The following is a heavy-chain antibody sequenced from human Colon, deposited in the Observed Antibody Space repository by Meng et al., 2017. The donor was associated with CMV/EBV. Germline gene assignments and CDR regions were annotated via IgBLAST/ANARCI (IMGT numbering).Heavy chain of an antibody. J-gene: IGHJ6*02. V-gene: IGHV3-33*06. D-gene: IGHD4-17*01. CDR2: IWYDGSNK. CDR1: GFTFSSYG. CDR3: AKTVTTNYYYGMDV. Sequence: GESLKISCAASGFTFSSYGMHWVRQAPGKGLEWVAVIWYDGSNKYYADSVKGRFTISRDHSKNTLYLQMNSLRAEDTAVYYCAKTVTTNYYYGMDVWGQGTTVTVSS.